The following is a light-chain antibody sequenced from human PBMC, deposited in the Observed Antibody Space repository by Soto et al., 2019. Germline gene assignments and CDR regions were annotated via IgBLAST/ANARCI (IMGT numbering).Light chain of an antibody. V-gene: IGKV1-5*03. Sequence: DIQMTQSPSTLSASVGDRVTIACRASQSISNWLAWYQQKPGKAPNLLIYKASILKSGVPSRFSGSGSGTEFTLTISSLQPDDFATYYCQQYDTYWTFGQGTK. J-gene: IGKJ1*01. CDR1: QSISNW. CDR3: QQYDTYWT. CDR2: KAS.